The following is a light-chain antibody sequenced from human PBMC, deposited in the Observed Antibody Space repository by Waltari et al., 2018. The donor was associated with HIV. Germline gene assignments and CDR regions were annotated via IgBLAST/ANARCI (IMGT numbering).Light chain of an antibody. CDR3: HQYASFSGT. V-gene: IGKV1-5*03. Sequence: EIRLTQYSYTMSASAGDRVSITCRAGQKVGAFLAWYQQKPGKPPKLLIFQASILEGGVPSRFSGSVSGSDFTRTSNGLQSDDFATYYWHQYASFSGTFGQGTKVEL. CDR1: QKVGAF. J-gene: IGKJ1*01. CDR2: QAS.